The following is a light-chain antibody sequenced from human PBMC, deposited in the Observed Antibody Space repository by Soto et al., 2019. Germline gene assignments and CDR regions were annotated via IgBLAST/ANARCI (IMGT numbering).Light chain of an antibody. CDR2: DVT. Sequence: QSALTQPASVSGSPGQSITISCTGTSSDVCGYNYVSWYQQHPGKAPKLMIYDVTKRPSGVPDRFSGSKSGNTASLTVSGLQVEDEADYYCMCYAGGNNLVFGGGIQLTVL. V-gene: IGLV2-8*01. CDR3: MCYAGGNNLV. J-gene: IGLJ2*01. CDR1: SSDVCGYNY.